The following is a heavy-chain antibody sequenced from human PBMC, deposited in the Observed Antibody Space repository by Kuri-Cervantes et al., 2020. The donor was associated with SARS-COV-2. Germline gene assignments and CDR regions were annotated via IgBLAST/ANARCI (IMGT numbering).Heavy chain of an antibody. CDR3: AKDRRGSGPFDY. V-gene: IGHV3-30*02. CDR2: IRYDGSNK. J-gene: IGHJ4*02. CDR1: GFTFSSYG. D-gene: IGHD3-10*01. Sequence: LTCAASGFTFSSYGMHWVRXAPGKGLEWVAFIRYDGSNKYYADSVKGRFTISRDNSKSTLYLQMNSLRAEDTAVYYCAKDRRGSGPFDYWGQGTLVTVSS.